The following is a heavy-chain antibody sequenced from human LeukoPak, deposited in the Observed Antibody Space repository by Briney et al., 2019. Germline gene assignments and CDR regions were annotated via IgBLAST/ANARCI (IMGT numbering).Heavy chain of an antibody. D-gene: IGHD6-13*01. CDR1: GASFSGYY. CDR3: ARGGIAPVAFDI. CDR2: INHSGST. V-gene: IGHV4-34*01. J-gene: IGHJ3*02. Sequence: KPSETLSLTCAVYGASFSGYYWSWIRQPPGKGLEWIGEINHSGSTNYNPSLKSRVTISVDTSKNQFSLKLSSVTAADTAVYYCARGGIAPVAFDIWGQGTMVTVSS.